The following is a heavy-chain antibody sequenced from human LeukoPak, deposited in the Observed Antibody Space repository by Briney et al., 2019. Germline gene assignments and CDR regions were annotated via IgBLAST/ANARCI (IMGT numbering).Heavy chain of an antibody. CDR2: IYPGDSDT. J-gene: IGHJ4*02. Sequence: GGSLKISCKGSGYTFTNYWIGWVRQMPGKGLEFMGIIYPGDSDTRYSPSFQGQVTISVDKSINTAYLQWSSLKASDSAMYYCARAGYSNRWDGVDYWGQGTLVTVSS. CDR1: GYTFTNYW. D-gene: IGHD2/OR15-2a*01. V-gene: IGHV5-51*01. CDR3: ARAGYSNRWDGVDY.